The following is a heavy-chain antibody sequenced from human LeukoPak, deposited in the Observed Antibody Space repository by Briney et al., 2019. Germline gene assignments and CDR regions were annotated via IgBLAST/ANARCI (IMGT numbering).Heavy chain of an antibody. CDR2: ISSSGSTI. J-gene: IGHJ5*02. CDR1: GFTFSDYY. Sequence: GGSLRLSCAASGFTFSDYYMSWIRQAPGKGLEWVSYISSSGSTIYYADSVKGRFTISRDNAKNSLYLLMNSLRAEDTAVYYCAREIAVAGTEDWFDPWGQGTLVTVSS. V-gene: IGHV3-11*01. D-gene: IGHD6-19*01. CDR3: AREIAVAGTEDWFDP.